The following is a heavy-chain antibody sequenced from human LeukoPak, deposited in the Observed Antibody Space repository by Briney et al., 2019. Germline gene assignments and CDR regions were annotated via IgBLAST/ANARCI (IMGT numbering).Heavy chain of an antibody. Sequence: GGSRRLSCAASGFTFDDYAMHWVRQAPGKGLEWVSGISWNSGSIGYADSVKGRFTISRDNAKNSLYLQMNSLRAEDTALYYCAKAKQLAAAHFDYWGQGTLVTVSS. D-gene: IGHD6-6*01. CDR1: GFTFDDYA. CDR3: AKAKQLAAAHFDY. V-gene: IGHV3-9*01. J-gene: IGHJ4*02. CDR2: ISWNSGSI.